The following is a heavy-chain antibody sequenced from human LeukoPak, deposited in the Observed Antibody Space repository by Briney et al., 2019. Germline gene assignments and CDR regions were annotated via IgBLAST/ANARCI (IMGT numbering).Heavy chain of an antibody. CDR1: GYTFTSYY. CDR3: ASSGSYYQLSDH. Sequence: ASVKVSCKASGYTFTSYYMHWVRQAPGQGLEWMGIINPSGGSTSYAQKFQGRVTMTRDMSTSTVYMELSSLRSEDTAVYYCASSGSYYQLSDHWGQGTLVTVSS. CDR2: INPSGGST. V-gene: IGHV1-46*01. D-gene: IGHD1-26*01. J-gene: IGHJ4*02.